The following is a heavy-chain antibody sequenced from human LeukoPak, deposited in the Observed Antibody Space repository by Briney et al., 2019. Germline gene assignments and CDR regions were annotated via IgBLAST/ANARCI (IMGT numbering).Heavy chain of an antibody. CDR3: AILYDFWSRYPDAFDI. CDR2: INPSGGST. V-gene: IGHV1-46*01. CDR1: GYTFTSYY. Sequence: ASVKVSCKASGYTFTSYYMHWVRQAPGQGLEWMGIINPSGGSTSYAQKFQGRVTMTRDTSTSTLYMELSSLRSEDTAVYYCAILYDFWSRYPDAFDIWGQGTMVTVSS. D-gene: IGHD3-3*01. J-gene: IGHJ3*02.